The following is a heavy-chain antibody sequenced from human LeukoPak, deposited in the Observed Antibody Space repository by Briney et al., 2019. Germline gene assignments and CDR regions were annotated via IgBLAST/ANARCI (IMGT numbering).Heavy chain of an antibody. V-gene: IGHV1-46*01. CDR3: ARENSSWAYYYYYYMDV. J-gene: IGHJ6*03. D-gene: IGHD6-13*01. CDR1: GYTFTSYY. CDR2: INPSGGST. Sequence: GASVKVSCKASGYTFTSYYMHWVRPAPGQGLEWMGIINPSGGSTSYAQKFQGRVTMTRDMSTSTVYMELSSLRSEDTAVYYCARENSSWAYYYYYYMDVWGKGTTVTVSS.